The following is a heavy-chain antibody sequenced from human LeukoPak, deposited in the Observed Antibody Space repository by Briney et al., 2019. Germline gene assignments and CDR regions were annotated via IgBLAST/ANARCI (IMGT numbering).Heavy chain of an antibody. V-gene: IGHV4-59*01. D-gene: IGHD6-25*01. CDR1: GGSISSYY. Sequence: PSETLSLTCTVSGGSISSYYWSWIRRPPGKGLEWIGYIYYSGSTNYNPSLKSRVTISVDTSKNQFSLKLSSVTAADTAVYYCARSAIDAFDIWGQGTMVTVSS. CDR3: ARSAIDAFDI. J-gene: IGHJ3*02. CDR2: IYYSGST.